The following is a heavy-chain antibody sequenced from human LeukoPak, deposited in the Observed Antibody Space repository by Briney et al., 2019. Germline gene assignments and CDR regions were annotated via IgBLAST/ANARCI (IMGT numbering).Heavy chain of an antibody. Sequence: SETLSLTCAVYGGSFSGYYWSWIRQPPGKGLEWIGEINHSGSTNYNPSLKSRVTISVDTSKNQFSLKLSSVTAADTAVYYCARRRIAARTLDYWGQGTLVTVSS. CDR1: GGSFSGYY. V-gene: IGHV4-34*01. CDR2: INHSGST. D-gene: IGHD6-6*01. CDR3: ARRRIAARTLDY. J-gene: IGHJ4*02.